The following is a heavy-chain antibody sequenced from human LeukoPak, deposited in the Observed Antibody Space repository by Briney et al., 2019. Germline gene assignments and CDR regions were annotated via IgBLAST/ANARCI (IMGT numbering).Heavy chain of an antibody. D-gene: IGHD1-26*01. CDR1: GFTASSNY. V-gene: IGHV3-53*01. CDR2: IYSGGGT. J-gene: IGHJ4*02. Sequence: GGSLRLSCAASGFTASSNYMSWVRQAPGKGLEWVSVIYSGGGTYYADSMKGRFTISRDNSKNTLYLQMNSLRAEDTAVYYCARGWGRYGSYYFDYWGQGTLVTVSS. CDR3: ARGWGRYGSYYFDY.